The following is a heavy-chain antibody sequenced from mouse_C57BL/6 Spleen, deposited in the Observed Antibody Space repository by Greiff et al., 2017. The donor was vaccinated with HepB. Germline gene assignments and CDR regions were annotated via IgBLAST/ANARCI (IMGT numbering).Heavy chain of an antibody. Sequence: QVQLQQSGPELVKPGASVKISCKASGYAFSSYWMNWVKQRPGKGLEWIGRIYPGDGYTNYNGKFKGKATLTADKSSRTTYMKLSSLTSEDYAVYFCAIGGITTVVGDYWGQGTTLTVSS. V-gene: IGHV1-82*01. CDR2: IYPGDGYT. CDR1: GYAFSSYW. J-gene: IGHJ2*01. CDR3: AIGGITTVVGDY. D-gene: IGHD1-1*01.